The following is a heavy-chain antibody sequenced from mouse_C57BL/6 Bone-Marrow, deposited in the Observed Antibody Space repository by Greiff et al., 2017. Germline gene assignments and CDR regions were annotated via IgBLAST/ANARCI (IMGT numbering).Heavy chain of an antibody. V-gene: IGHV14-4*01. Sequence: VQLQQSGAELVRPGASVKLSCTASGFNIKDDYMHWVKQRPEQGLEWIGWIDPANGDTEYASKFQGKATITADTSSNTAYMQLSSLSSEDTAVXYCTKGRVDYWGQGTTVTVSA. CDR2: IDPANGDT. J-gene: IGHJ2*01. CDR1: GFNIKDDY. CDR3: TKGRVDY. D-gene: IGHD1-1*01.